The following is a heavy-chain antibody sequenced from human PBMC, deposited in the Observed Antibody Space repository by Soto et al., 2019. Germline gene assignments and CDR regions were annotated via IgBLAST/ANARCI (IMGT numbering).Heavy chain of an antibody. Sequence: ASVKVSCKASGDTFTSYYMHWVRQAPGQGLEWMGIINPSGGSTSYTQKFQGRVTMTRDTSTSTVYMELSSLRSEDTAVYYCARDGDYGDSLHRPNWFDPWGQRTLVTLSS. CDR1: GDTFTSYY. J-gene: IGHJ5*02. D-gene: IGHD4-17*01. V-gene: IGHV1-46*01. CDR3: ARDGDYGDSLHRPNWFDP. CDR2: INPSGGST.